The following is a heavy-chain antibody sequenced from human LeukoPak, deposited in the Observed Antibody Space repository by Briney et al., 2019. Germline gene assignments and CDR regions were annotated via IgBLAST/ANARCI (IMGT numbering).Heavy chain of an antibody. D-gene: IGHD2-8*01. CDR3: ARVGVGWYFDL. CDR2: IILILGIA. J-gene: IGHJ2*01. V-gene: IGHV1-69*04. Sequence: GASVKVSCKASGGTFSSYAISWVRQAPGQGLEWMGRIILILGIANYAQKFQGRITITADKSTSTAYMELSSLRSEDTAVYYCARVGVGWYFDLWGRGTLVTVSS. CDR1: GGTFSSYA.